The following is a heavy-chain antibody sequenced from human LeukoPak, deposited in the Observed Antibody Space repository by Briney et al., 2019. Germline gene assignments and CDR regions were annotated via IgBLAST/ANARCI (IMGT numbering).Heavy chain of an antibody. J-gene: IGHJ4*02. CDR3: ARSHRMATIPAHFDY. D-gene: IGHD5-24*01. Sequence: GGSLRLSCAASGFTFSSYSMNWVRQSPGKGLEWVSFISSSNNDIYYADSVKGRFIISRDNAKKSLYLQMNSLRAEDTALYYCARSHRMATIPAHFDYWGQGTLVTVSS. V-gene: IGHV3-21*01. CDR2: ISSSNNDI. CDR1: GFTFSSYS.